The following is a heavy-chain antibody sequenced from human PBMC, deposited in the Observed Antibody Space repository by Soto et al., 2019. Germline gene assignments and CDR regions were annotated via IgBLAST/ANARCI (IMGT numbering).Heavy chain of an antibody. V-gene: IGHV3-53*01. D-gene: IGHD1-26*01. Sequence: EVQLVESGGGLIQPGGSLRLSCAASGFTVSSNYMSWVRQAPGKGLELVSVIYSGGSTYYADSVKGRFTISRDNSKNTLYLQMNSLRAEDTAVYYCASSGGGWEARYYFDCWGQGTLVTVSS. J-gene: IGHJ4*02. CDR2: IYSGGST. CDR1: GFTVSSNY. CDR3: ASSGGGWEARYYFDC.